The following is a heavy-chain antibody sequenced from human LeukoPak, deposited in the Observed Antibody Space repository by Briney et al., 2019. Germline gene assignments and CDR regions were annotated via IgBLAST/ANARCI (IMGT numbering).Heavy chain of an antibody. V-gene: IGHV3-30*18. D-gene: IGHD6-13*01. J-gene: IGHJ4*02. Sequence: GGSLRLSCAASVFTSRSYGMHWVREAPGKGLEWVAVISYDGSNKYYADSVKGRFTISRDNSKNTLYLQMNSLRAEDTAVYYCAKEPFDDSSHFDYWGQGTLVTVSS. CDR2: ISYDGSNK. CDR3: AKEPFDDSSHFDY. CDR1: VFTSRSYG.